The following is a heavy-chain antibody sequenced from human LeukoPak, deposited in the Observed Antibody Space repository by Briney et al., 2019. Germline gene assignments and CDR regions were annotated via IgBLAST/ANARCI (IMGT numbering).Heavy chain of an antibody. CDR1: GYTFTGYY. CDR3: ARDYQRRANCSGGSCGIDY. CDR2: INPNSGGT. Sequence: ASVKVSCKASGYTFTGYYMHWVRQAPGQGLEWMGWINPNSGGTNYAQKFQGRVTMTRDTSISTAYMELSRLRSDDTAVYYCARDYQRRANCSGGSCGIDYWGQGTLVTVSS. J-gene: IGHJ4*02. D-gene: IGHD2-15*01. V-gene: IGHV1-2*02.